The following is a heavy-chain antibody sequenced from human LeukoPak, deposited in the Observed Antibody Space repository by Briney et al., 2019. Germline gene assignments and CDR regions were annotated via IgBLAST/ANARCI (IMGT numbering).Heavy chain of an antibody. CDR2: ISSSSSTI. Sequence: TGGSLRLSCAASGFTFSSYSMNWVRQAPGKGLEWVSYISSSSSTIYYADSVKGRFTISRDNAKNSLYLQMNSLRAEDTAVYYCAKSIEMATIGIDYWGQGTLVTVSS. V-gene: IGHV3-48*01. CDR1: GFTFSSYS. D-gene: IGHD5-24*01. J-gene: IGHJ4*02. CDR3: AKSIEMATIGIDY.